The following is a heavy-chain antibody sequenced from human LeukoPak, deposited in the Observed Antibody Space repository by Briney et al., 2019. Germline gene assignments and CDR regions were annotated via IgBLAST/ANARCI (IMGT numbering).Heavy chain of an antibody. CDR1: GFTFSSYS. V-gene: IGHV3-21*01. D-gene: IGHD3-3*01. J-gene: IGHJ4*02. Sequence: GGSLRLSCAASGFTFSSYSMNWVRQAPGKGLEWVSSISSSSSYIYYADSVKGRFTISRDNAKNSLYLQMNSLRAEDTAVYYCARSLGGRGDFWSGYYSYYFDYWGQGTLVTVSS. CDR3: ARSLGGRGDFWSGYYSYYFDY. CDR2: ISSSSSYI.